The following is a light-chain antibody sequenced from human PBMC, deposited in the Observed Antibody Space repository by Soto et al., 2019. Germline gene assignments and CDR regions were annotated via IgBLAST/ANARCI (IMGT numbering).Light chain of an antibody. V-gene: IGLV1-40*01. CDR2: GNS. Sequence: QPVLTQPPSVSGAPGQRVTISCTGSSSKIGAGYDVHWYQQLPGTAPKLLIYGNSNRPSGVPDRFSGSKSGTSDSLAITGLQAEDEADYYCQSYDSSLSGFYVFGTGTKLTVL. CDR3: QSYDSSLSGFYV. CDR1: SSKIGAGYD. J-gene: IGLJ1*01.